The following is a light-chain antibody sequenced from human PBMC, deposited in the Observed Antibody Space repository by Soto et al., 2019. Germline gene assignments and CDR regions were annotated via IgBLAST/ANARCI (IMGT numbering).Light chain of an antibody. CDR2: GAS. J-gene: IGKJ2*01. V-gene: IGKV3-20*01. CDR1: QSVSSTY. Sequence: EIVLTQSPGTLSLSPGERVTLSCRVSQSVSSTYLAWYQQKPGQAPRLLIYGASSRATGIPDRFSGSGSGTDFTLSISRLEPEDFAVYYCQQYGTFPYTFGQGTKLEIK. CDR3: QQYGTFPYT.